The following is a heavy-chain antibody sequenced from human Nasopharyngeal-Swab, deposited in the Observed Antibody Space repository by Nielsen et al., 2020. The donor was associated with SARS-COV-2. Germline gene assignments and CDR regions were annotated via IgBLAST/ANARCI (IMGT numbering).Heavy chain of an antibody. J-gene: IGHJ4*02. CDR1: GFTFSSYG. V-gene: IGHV3-72*01. CDR2: IRNKDKRYTT. D-gene: IGHD2-21*02. Sequence: GESLKISCAASGFTFSSYGMHWVRQAPGKGLEWVGRIRNKDKRYTTEYAASVKGRFTISRDDSKNSLYLQMNSLKTEDAAVYYCVRVGPYCGDDCYSRFFDYWGQGTLVTVSS. CDR3: VRVGPYCGDDCYSRFFDY.